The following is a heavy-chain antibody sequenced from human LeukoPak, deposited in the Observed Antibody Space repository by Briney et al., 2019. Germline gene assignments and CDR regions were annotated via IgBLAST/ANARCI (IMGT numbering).Heavy chain of an antibody. V-gene: IGHV3-21*01. J-gene: IGHJ3*02. Sequence: AGGSLRLSCAASGFTFSSYSMNWVRQAPGKGLEWVSSISSSSSYIYYADSVKGRFTISRDNAKNSLYLQMNSLRAEDTAVYYCASDVLLWFGEGSDAFDIRGQGTMVTVSS. CDR3: ASDVLLWFGEGSDAFDI. CDR1: GFTFSSYS. CDR2: ISSSSSYI. D-gene: IGHD3-10*01.